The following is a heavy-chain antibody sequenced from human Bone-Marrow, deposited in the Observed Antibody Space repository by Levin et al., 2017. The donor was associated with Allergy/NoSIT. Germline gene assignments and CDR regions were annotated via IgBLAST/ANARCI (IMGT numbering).Heavy chain of an antibody. V-gene: IGHV3-30*04. Sequence: GGSLRLSCAASGFTFSSYAMHWVRQAPGKGLEWVAVISYDGSNKYYADSVKGRFTISRDNSKNTLYLQMNSLRAEDTAVYYCARNSGYSSSWYRESYGGRQGGMDVWGQGTTVTVSS. D-gene: IGHD6-13*01. CDR1: GFTFSSYA. J-gene: IGHJ6*02. CDR2: ISYDGSNK. CDR3: ARNSGYSSSWYRESYGGRQGGMDV.